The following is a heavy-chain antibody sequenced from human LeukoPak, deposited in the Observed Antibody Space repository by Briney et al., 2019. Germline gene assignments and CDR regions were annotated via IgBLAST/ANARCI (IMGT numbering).Heavy chain of an antibody. Sequence: ASVKVSCKVSGYTLTELSMHWVRQAPGKGLEWMGGFDPEDGETIYAQKFQGRVTMTEDTSTDTAYMELSSLRSEDTAVYYCATIYSGYISFVYWGQGTLVTVSS. CDR1: GYTLTELS. J-gene: IGHJ4*02. CDR2: FDPEDGET. CDR3: ATIYSGYISFVY. D-gene: IGHD5-12*01. V-gene: IGHV1-24*01.